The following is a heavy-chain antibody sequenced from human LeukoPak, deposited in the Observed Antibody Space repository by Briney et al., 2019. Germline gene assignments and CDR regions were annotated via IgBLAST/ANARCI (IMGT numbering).Heavy chain of an antibody. CDR2: ISGGGGST. D-gene: IGHD3-22*01. CDR3: ARGAYYYED. CDR1: GFTFSSYA. J-gene: IGHJ4*02. V-gene: IGHV3-23*01. Sequence: GGSLRLSCAASGFTFSSYAMSWVRQVPGKGLEWVSAISGGGGSTYYADSVKGRFTISRDNSKNTLHLQMNSLRAEDTAVYYCARGAYYYEDWGQGTLVTVSS.